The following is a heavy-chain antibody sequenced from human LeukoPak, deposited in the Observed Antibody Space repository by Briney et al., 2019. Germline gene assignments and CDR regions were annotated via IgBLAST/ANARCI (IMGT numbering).Heavy chain of an antibody. Sequence: ASVKVSCKASGYTFTSYYMHWVRQASGQGLEWMGIINPSGGSTSYAQKFQGRVTMTRDMSTSTVYMELSSLRSEDTAVYYCAISYYDILTGYSTDNNWFDPWGQGTLVTVSS. V-gene: IGHV1-46*01. CDR2: INPSGGST. D-gene: IGHD3-9*01. J-gene: IGHJ5*02. CDR1: GYTFTSYY. CDR3: AISYYDILTGYSTDNNWFDP.